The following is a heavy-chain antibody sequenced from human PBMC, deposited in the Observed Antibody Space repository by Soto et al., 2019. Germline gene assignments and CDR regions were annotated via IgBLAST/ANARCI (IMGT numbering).Heavy chain of an antibody. V-gene: IGHV1-69*13. CDR2: IIPIFGTA. CDR3: ARGLGLSHYSYYGMDV. CDR1: GGTFSSYA. D-gene: IGHD2-21*01. J-gene: IGHJ6*02. Sequence: SVKVSCKASGGTFSSYAISWVRQAPGQWLEWMGGIIPIFGTANYAQKFQGRVTITADESTSTAYMELSSLRSEDTAVYYCARGLGLSHYSYYGMDVWGQGTTVTLSS.